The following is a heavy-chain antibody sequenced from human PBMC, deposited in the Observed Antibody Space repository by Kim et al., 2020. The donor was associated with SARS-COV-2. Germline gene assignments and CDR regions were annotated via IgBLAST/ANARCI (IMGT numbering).Heavy chain of an antibody. V-gene: IGHV3-7*01. J-gene: IGHJ6*04. CDR1: TFIFTNYW. Sequence: GGSLRLSCAASTFIFTNYWMNWVRQAPGKGLEWVASVSRSGDERYYVDSVKGRFTISRDNARNSLFLQMDGLTDEDTAVYYCVRCNGVNTCGLPVGAFDMGGEGPTVIVPP. D-gene: IGHD2-8*01. CDR2: VSRSGDER. CDR3: VRCNGVNTCGLPVGAFDM.